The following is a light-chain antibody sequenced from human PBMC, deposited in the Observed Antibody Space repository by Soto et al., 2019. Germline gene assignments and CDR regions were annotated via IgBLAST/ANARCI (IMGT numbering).Light chain of an antibody. CDR3: QKLNFYPQ. CDR2: AAS. J-gene: IGKJ1*01. CDR1: QGISSY. Sequence: IQLTQSPSSLSASVGDRVTITCRASQGISSYLAWYQQKPGKAPKLLIYAASTLQSGVPSRFSGSESGTHFTLPNSSLQPEDFATYYCQKLNFYPQFGQGTTVDIK. V-gene: IGKV1-9*01.